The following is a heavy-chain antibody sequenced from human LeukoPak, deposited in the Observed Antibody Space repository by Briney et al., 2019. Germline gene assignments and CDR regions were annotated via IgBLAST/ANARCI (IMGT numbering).Heavy chain of an antibody. D-gene: IGHD3-10*01. V-gene: IGHV4-4*07. Sequence: PSETLSLTCTVSGGSISSYYWSWIRQPAGKGLEWIGRIYTSGSTNYNPSLKSRVTMSVDTSKNQFSLKLSSVTAADRAVYYCARVGGSGSYYNVADYYGMDVWGQGTTVTVSS. CDR2: IYTSGST. CDR1: GGSISSYY. J-gene: IGHJ6*02. CDR3: ARVGGSGSYYNVADYYGMDV.